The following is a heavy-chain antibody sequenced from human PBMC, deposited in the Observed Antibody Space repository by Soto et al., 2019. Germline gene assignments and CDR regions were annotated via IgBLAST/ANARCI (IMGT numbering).Heavy chain of an antibody. CDR2: IWYDGSNK. Sequence: QVQLVESGGGVVQPGRSLRLSCAASGFTFSSYGMHWVRQAPGKGLEWVAVIWYDGSNKYYADSVKGRFTISRDKSKNTLYLQMSSLRAEDTAVYYCARGSRSGFDFDYWGQGTLVTVSS. D-gene: IGHD3-3*01. J-gene: IGHJ4*02. V-gene: IGHV3-33*01. CDR3: ARGSRSGFDFDY. CDR1: GFTFSSYG.